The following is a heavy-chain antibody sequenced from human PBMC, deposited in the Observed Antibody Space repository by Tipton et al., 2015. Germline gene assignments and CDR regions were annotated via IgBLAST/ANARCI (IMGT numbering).Heavy chain of an antibody. J-gene: IGHJ4*02. V-gene: IGHV3-20*04. CDR1: GFIFSDYY. CDR2: IDWNGGRT. Sequence: GSLRLSCAASGFIFSDYYMTWVRQAPGKGLEWVAGIDWNGGRTGYADSVKGRFIISRDNAQNSLFLQMNSLTAEDTAFYYCAREGSSWYFGVYWGQGTLVSVSS. D-gene: IGHD6-13*01. CDR3: AREGSSWYFGVY.